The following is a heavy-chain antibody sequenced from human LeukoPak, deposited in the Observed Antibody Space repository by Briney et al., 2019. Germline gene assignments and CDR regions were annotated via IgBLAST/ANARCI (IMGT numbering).Heavy chain of an antibody. V-gene: IGHV3-30*18. CDR2: ISYDGSSK. CDR3: VKDRSLTVANYFDY. J-gene: IGHJ4*02. CDR1: GFTFSSYG. Sequence: GGSLRLSCAASGFTFSSYGMHWVRQAPGKGLEWVAVISYDGSSKYYADSVKGRFTISRDNSKNTLYLQMNSLRAEDTAVYYCVKDRSLTVANYFDYWGQGTLVTVSS. D-gene: IGHD4-23*01.